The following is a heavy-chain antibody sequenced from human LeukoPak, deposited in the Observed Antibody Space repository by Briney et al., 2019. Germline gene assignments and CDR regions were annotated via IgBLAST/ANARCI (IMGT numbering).Heavy chain of an antibody. D-gene: IGHD3-22*01. CDR1: GFIFSSYE. Sequence: PGGSLRLSCAASGFIFSSYEMNWVRQVPGKGLEWVSYISGSGTTIYYADSVKGRFTISRDNAKNSLYLQMNSLRAEDTAVYYCAKDPSYYYDSSGLDWWGQGTLVTVSS. J-gene: IGHJ4*02. CDR2: ISGSGTTI. V-gene: IGHV3-48*03. CDR3: AKDPSYYYDSSGLDW.